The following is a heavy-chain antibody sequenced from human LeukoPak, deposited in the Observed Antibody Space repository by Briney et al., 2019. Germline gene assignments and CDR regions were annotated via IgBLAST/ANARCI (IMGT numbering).Heavy chain of an antibody. Sequence: PSGTLSLTCAVSGGSITSNNLWSWVRQPPGKGLEWIGSIYHSGSTYYNPSLKSRVTISVDTSKNQFSLKLSSVTAADTAVYYCARNYDILTGYYIPTYYFDYWGQGTLVTVSS. J-gene: IGHJ4*02. CDR1: GGSITSNNL. V-gene: IGHV4-4*02. D-gene: IGHD3-9*01. CDR3: ARNYDILTGYYIPTYYFDY. CDR2: IYHSGST.